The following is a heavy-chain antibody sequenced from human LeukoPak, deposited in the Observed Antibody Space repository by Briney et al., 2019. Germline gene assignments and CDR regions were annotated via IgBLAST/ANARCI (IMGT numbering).Heavy chain of an antibody. D-gene: IGHD7-27*01. J-gene: IGHJ2*01. CDR2: IIPILGIA. CDR1: GGTFSSYA. Sequence: SVKVSCKASGGTFSSYAISWVRQAPGQGLEWMGRIIPILGIANYAQKFQGRVTITADKSTSTAYMELSSLRSEDTAVYYCARHPASNWGSWYLDLWGRGTLVTVSS. CDR3: ARHPASNWGSWYLDL. V-gene: IGHV1-69*04.